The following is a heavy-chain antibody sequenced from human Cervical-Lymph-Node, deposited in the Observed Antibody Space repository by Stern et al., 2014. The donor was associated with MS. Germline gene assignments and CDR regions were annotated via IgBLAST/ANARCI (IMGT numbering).Heavy chain of an antibody. CDR3: AGGHTFDY. CDR2: INPRGGTT. CDR1: GYTFTTYY. J-gene: IGHJ4*02. V-gene: IGHV1-46*04. Sequence: VQLVQSGAEVKKPGASVKVSCKASGYTFTTYYMHWVRQAPGHGLEWMGIINPRGGTTSYAQKLQGRVTMTRDTSTSTFYMELSSLRSEDTAVYYCAGGHTFDYWGQGTLITVSS.